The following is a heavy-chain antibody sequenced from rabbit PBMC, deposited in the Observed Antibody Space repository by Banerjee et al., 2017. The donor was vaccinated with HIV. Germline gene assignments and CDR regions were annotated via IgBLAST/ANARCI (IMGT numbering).Heavy chain of an antibody. D-gene: IGHD4-1*01. V-gene: IGHV1S7*01. J-gene: IGHJ4*01. CDR3: ARDLAGVIGWNFNL. CDR2: IYGGSGST. Sequence: MRWVWQAPGKGLEWIGIIYGGSGSTYYASWVNGRFNISNDNAQNTVSLQMTSLTAADTATYFCARDLAGVIGWNFNLWGPGTLVTVS.